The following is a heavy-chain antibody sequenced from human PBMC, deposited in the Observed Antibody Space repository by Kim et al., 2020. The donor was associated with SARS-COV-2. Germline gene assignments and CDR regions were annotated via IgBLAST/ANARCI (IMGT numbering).Heavy chain of an antibody. CDR1: CGSISGSDYY. J-gene: IGHJ3*02. D-gene: IGHD1-7*01. CDR3: ARPLKLTLRTPLDI. V-gene: IGHV4-39*01. Sequence: SETLSLTCTVSCGSISGSDYYWGWIRQPPGKGLEWIGSIFYTGTTYYNPSLRSRVTISVDTSKNQFSLRLSSVTAADTAVYYCARPLKLTLRTPLDIWGQGTMVSVSS. CDR2: IFYTGTT.